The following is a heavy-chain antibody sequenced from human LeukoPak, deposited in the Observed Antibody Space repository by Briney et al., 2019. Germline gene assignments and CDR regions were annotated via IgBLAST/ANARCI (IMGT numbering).Heavy chain of an antibody. Sequence: GGSLRLSCAASGYPFSFYWMSWGRQARGRGLGWVANIKQDGSQKYCVDDVKGRFTISRDNAKNSFFLQMSSLRAEDTSVYYCVAGDWGARDSFDLWGRGTMVTVSS. J-gene: IGHJ3*01. CDR1: GYPFSFYW. CDR2: IKQDGSQK. V-gene: IGHV3-7*01. D-gene: IGHD2-21*02. CDR3: VAGDWGARDSFDL.